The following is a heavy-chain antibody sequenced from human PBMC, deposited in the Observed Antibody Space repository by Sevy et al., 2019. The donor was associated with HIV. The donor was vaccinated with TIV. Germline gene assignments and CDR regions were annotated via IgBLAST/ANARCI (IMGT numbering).Heavy chain of an antibody. J-gene: IGHJ4*02. CDR3: AGGNAWGRGYS. D-gene: IGHD1-26*01. Sequence: SETLSLTSTVSGGSITSLYWNWIRQPPGKGLEWIANIYYNGHINYNPSLKSRVTLSLDTSKNQFSLRLSSVTAADTAMYYCAGGNAWGRGYSWGQGTLVTVSS. V-gene: IGHV4-59*08. CDR2: IYYNGHI. CDR1: GGSITSLY.